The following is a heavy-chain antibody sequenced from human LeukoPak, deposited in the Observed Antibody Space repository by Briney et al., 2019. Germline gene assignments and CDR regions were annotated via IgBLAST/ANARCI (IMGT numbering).Heavy chain of an antibody. J-gene: IGHJ3*02. CDR1: GFTFSSYW. CDR3: ARTLRLGTPRAYDI. Sequence: GGSLRLSCVVSGFTFSSYWVNWVRQAPGKGLEWVANIHEDGSDKYYVDSVKGGFTISRDNAKNSLYLQMNSLRAEDTALYYCARTLRLGTPRAYDIWGRGTMVTVSS. D-gene: IGHD1-14*01. V-gene: IGHV3-7*05. CDR2: IHEDGSDK.